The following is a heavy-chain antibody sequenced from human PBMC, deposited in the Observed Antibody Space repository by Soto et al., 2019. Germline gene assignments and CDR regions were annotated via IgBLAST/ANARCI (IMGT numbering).Heavy chain of an antibody. D-gene: IGHD6-13*01. CDR1: GYSFITYW. CDR2: IYPSDSDT. V-gene: IGHV5-51*01. J-gene: IGHJ3*02. Sequence: PGESLKISCKGSGYSFITYWIGWVRQMPGKGLEWMGIIYPSDSDTRYSPSFQGQVTISADKSISTAYLQWRSLKASDAAMYYCARQRIEAAFDAFDIWGQGTMVTVSS. CDR3: ARQRIEAAFDAFDI.